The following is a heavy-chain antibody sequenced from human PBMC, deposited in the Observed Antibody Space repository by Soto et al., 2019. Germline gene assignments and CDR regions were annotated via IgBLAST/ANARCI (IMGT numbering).Heavy chain of an antibody. CDR1: SGSISSSNW. D-gene: IGHD6-13*01. Sequence: SETLSLTCAVSSGSISSSNWWSWVRQPPGKGLEWIGEIYHSGSTNYNPSLKSRVTISVDKSKNQFSLKLSSVTAADTAVYYCARVAAAGMNGNWFDPWGQGTLVTVSS. CDR2: IYHSGST. V-gene: IGHV4-4*02. CDR3: ARVAAAGMNGNWFDP. J-gene: IGHJ5*02.